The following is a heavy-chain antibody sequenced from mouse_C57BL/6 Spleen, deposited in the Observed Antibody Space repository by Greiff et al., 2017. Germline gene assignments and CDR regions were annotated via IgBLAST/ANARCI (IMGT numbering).Heavy chain of an antibody. J-gene: IGHJ3*01. CDR1: GFNIKNTY. Sequence: EVQLQESVAELVRPGASVKLSCTASGFNIKNTYMHWVKQRPEQGLEWIGRIDPANGNTKYAPKFQGKATITADTSSNTAYLQLSSLTSEDTALYYCARGLRRDGTGAGWGQVALVTVDA. CDR3: ARGLRRDGTGAG. D-gene: IGHD2-4*01. CDR2: IDPANGNT. V-gene: IGHV14-3*01.